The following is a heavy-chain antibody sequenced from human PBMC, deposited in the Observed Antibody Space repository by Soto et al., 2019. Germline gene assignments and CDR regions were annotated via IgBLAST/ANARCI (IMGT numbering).Heavy chain of an antibody. J-gene: IGHJ3*02. D-gene: IGHD1-1*01. CDR3: ASPSPSTTGLGAFDI. CDR2: IIPIFGTA. CDR1: GGTFSSYA. Sequence: SVKVSCKASGGTFSSYAISWVRQAPGQGLEWMGGIIPIFGTANYAQKFQGRVTITADESTSTAYMGLSSLRSEDTAVYYCASPSPSTTGLGAFDIWGQGTMVTVSS. V-gene: IGHV1-69*13.